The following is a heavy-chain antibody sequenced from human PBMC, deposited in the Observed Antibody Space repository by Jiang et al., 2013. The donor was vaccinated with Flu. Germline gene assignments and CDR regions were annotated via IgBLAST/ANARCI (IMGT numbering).Heavy chain of an antibody. V-gene: IGHV4-59*01. CDR2: IFYSGVT. J-gene: IGHJ4*02. CDR3: ARLPEMSTPDY. CDR1: GDSIRSYY. Sequence: LLKPSETLSLTCTVSGDSIRSYYWTWIRQPPGKGLESIGYIFYSGVTNYNPSLKSRVTLLVDTSKNQFSLRLSSVTAADTAVYYCARLPEMSTPDYWGQGTLVTVS. D-gene: IGHD5-24*01.